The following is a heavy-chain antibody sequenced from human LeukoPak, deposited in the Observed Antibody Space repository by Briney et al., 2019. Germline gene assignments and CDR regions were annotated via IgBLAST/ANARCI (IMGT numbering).Heavy chain of an antibody. CDR2: IYTSGST. CDR1: GGSISSYY. Sequence: SETLSLTCTVSGGSISSYYWSWIRQPAGKGLEWIGRIYTSGSTNYNPSLKSRVTMSVDTSKNQFSLKLSSVTAADTAVYYCASPYCSSTSCYRRGDGDAFDIWGQGTMVTVSS. J-gene: IGHJ3*02. CDR3: ASPYCSSTSCYRRGDGDAFDI. D-gene: IGHD2-2*02. V-gene: IGHV4-4*07.